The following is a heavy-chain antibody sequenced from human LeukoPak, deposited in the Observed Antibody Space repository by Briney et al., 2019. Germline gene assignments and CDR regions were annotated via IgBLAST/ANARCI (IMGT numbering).Heavy chain of an antibody. D-gene: IGHD3-10*02. CDR2: IYYSGST. CDR3: AELGITMIGGV. V-gene: IGHV4-59*03. Sequence: SETLSLTCTVSGGSISSYYWSWIRQPPGKGLEWIGYIYYSGSTNYNPSLKSRVTISVDTSKNQFSLKLASVTAADTAVYYCAELGITMIGGVWGKGTTVTISS. J-gene: IGHJ6*04. CDR1: GGSISSYY.